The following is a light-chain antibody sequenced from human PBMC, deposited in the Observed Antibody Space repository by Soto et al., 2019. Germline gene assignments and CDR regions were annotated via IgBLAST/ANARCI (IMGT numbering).Light chain of an antibody. CDR2: KAS. J-gene: IGKJ1*01. Sequence: DIQMTQSPSPLSASVGDRVTITCRASQSISSWLAWYQQKPGKAPKLLIYKASSLESGVPSRFSGSGSGTEFTLTISSLQPDDFATYYCQQYDSFSVTFGQGTKVDIK. CDR1: QSISSW. V-gene: IGKV1-5*03. CDR3: QQYDSFSVT.